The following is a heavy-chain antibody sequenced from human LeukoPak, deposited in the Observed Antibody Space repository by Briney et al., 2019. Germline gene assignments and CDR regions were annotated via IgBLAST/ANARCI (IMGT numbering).Heavy chain of an antibody. CDR3: ARGDYGGNSDAFDI. D-gene: IGHD4-23*01. V-gene: IGHV1-2*02. CDR1: GYTFTGYY. J-gene: IGHJ3*02. CDR2: INPNSGGT. Sequence: ASVEVSCKASGYTFTGYYMHWVRQAPGQGLEWMGWINPNSGGTNYAQKFQGRVTMTRDTSISTAYMELSRLRSDDTAVYYCARGDYGGNSDAFDIWGQGTMVTVSS.